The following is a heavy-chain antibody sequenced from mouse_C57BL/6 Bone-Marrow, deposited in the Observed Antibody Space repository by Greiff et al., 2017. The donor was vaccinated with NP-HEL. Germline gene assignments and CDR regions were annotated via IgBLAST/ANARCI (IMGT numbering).Heavy chain of an antibody. Sequence: QVQLQQPGAELVMPGASVKLSCKASGYTFTSYWMHWVKQRPGQGLEWIGEIDPSDSYTNYNQKFKGKSTLTVDKSYSTAYMQLSSLTSEDSAVYYCARYVDYYGSPYYAMDYWGQGTSVTVSS. D-gene: IGHD1-1*01. CDR1: GYTFTSYW. J-gene: IGHJ4*01. CDR3: ARYVDYYGSPYYAMDY. CDR2: IDPSDSYT. V-gene: IGHV1-69*01.